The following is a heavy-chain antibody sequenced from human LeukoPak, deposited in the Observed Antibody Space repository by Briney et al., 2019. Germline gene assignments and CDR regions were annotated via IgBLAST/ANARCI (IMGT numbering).Heavy chain of an antibody. Sequence: GGSLRLSCAASGFSFDDYSMHWVRQRPGKGLEWVSSISWDSRVIDYADSSRGRFTVSRDNAQNSLYLQMSSLTPEDTALYYCAKGKLATRTSEFHFWGWGTLVTVSS. J-gene: IGHJ4*02. CDR2: ISWDSRVI. D-gene: IGHD5-24*01. CDR3: AKGKLATRTSEFHF. CDR1: GFSFDDYS. V-gene: IGHV3-9*01.